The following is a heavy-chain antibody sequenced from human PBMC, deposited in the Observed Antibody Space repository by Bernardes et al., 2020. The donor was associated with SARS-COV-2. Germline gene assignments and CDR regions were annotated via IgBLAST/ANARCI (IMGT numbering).Heavy chain of an antibody. CDR3: AKDDYYDSNMVDY. CDR2: ISGSGGST. D-gene: IGHD3-22*01. J-gene: IGHJ4*02. V-gene: IGHV3-23*01. Sequence: GGSLRVWCASSGFTFSSYAMSWVRQAPGKGLEWVSAISGSGGSTYYADYVKGRFTISRDNSKNTLYLQMNSLRAEDTAVYYCAKDDYYDSNMVDYWAQGTLVTVSS. CDR1: GFTFSSYA.